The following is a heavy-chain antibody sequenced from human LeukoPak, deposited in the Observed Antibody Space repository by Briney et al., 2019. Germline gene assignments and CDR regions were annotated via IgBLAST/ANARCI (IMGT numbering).Heavy chain of an antibody. D-gene: IGHD3-16*01. Sequence: AASVKVSCKASGGTFSSYAISWVRQAPGQGLEWMGGIIPIFGTANYAQKFQGRVTITADESASTAYMELSSLRSDDTAVYYCARVTSPRAVDYFDYWGQGTLVTVSS. J-gene: IGHJ4*02. V-gene: IGHV1-69*13. CDR2: IIPIFGTA. CDR3: ARVTSPRAVDYFDY. CDR1: GGTFSSYA.